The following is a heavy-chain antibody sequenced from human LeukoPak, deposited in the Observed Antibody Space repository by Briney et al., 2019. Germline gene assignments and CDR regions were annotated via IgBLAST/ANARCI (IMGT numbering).Heavy chain of an antibody. Sequence: SVKVSCKASGGTFSSYAISWVRQAPGQGLEWMGGIIPIFGTANYAQKFQGRVTITADESTSTAYMELSSLRSEDTAVYYCASDPSGLGYYDSSGYYFDYWGQGTLVTVSS. CDR1: GGTFSSYA. CDR2: IIPIFGTA. J-gene: IGHJ4*02. CDR3: ASDPSGLGYYDSSGYYFDY. V-gene: IGHV1-69*13. D-gene: IGHD3-22*01.